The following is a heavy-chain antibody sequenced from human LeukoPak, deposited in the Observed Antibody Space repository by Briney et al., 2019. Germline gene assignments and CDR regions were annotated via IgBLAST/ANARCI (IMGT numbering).Heavy chain of an antibody. Sequence: SETLSLTCAVSGYSISSGYYWGWIRQPPGKGLEWIGSIYHSGSTYYNPSLKSRVTISVDTSKNQFSLKLSSVTAADTAVYYCARDSVEWLRDIVTPDMDVWGKGTTVTVSS. J-gene: IGHJ6*03. CDR2: IYHSGST. CDR3: ARDSVEWLRDIVTPDMDV. CDR1: GYSISSGYY. D-gene: IGHD5-12*01. V-gene: IGHV4-38-2*02.